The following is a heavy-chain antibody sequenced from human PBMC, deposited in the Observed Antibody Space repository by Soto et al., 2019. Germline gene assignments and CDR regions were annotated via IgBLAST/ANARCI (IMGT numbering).Heavy chain of an antibody. CDR1: GFTFSSYA. V-gene: IGHV3-23*01. CDR3: AKGFKLTGTTPPVYFDY. Sequence: GGARRLSCAASGFTFSSYAMSWVRQAPWKGLEWVSAISGSGGSTYYADSVKGRFTISRDNSKNTLYLQMNSLRAEDTAVYYCAKGFKLTGTTPPVYFDYWGQGTLGTVFS. CDR2: ISGSGGST. J-gene: IGHJ4*02. D-gene: IGHD1-20*01.